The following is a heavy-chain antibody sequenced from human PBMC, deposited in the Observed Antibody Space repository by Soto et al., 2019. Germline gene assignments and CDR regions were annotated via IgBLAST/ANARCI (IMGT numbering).Heavy chain of an antibody. J-gene: IGHJ4*02. V-gene: IGHV1-69*06. CDR3: ASRFTVTTLEILAY. CDR2: IIPIFGTA. CDR1: GGTFSSYA. Sequence: QVQLVQSGAEVKKPRSSVKVSCKPSGGTFSSYAISWVRQAPGQGLEWMGGIIPIFGTANYAQKFQGRVTITADKSTSTDYMEVSSLRSEDTAVYSCASRFTVTTLEILAYCGRGTVVNVSS. D-gene: IGHD4-17*01.